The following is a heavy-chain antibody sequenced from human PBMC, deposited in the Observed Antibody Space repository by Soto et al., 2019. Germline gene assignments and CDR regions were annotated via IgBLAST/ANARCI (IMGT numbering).Heavy chain of an antibody. CDR2: ITPIFATA. D-gene: IGHD3-3*01. Sequence: QVQLVQSGAEVKKPGSSVKVSCTASGGTFSSFAISWVRQAPGQGPEWMGGITPIFATANYAQKFQGRVTITADESTNTVYMELSSLRSEDTAVYYCARWRGTVTTPGFMGPLDYWGQGTLVTVSS. CDR1: GGTFSSFA. CDR3: ARWRGTVTTPGFMGPLDY. J-gene: IGHJ4*02. V-gene: IGHV1-69*01.